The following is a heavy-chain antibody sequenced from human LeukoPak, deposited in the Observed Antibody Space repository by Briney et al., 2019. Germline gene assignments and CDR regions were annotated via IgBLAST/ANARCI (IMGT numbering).Heavy chain of an antibody. V-gene: IGHV3-23*01. CDR1: GFTFSSYA. D-gene: IGHD1-26*01. J-gene: IGHJ3*02. CDR2: TSGSGGST. Sequence: GGSLRLSCAASGFTFSSYAMSWVRQAPGKGLEWVSATSGSGGSTYYADSVKGRFTISRDNSKNTLYLQMNSLRAEDTAVYYCAKDGGSYYGAFDIWGQGTMVTVSS. CDR3: AKDGGSYYGAFDI.